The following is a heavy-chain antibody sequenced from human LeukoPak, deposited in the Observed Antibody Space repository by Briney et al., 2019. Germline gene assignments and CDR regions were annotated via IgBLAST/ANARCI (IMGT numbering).Heavy chain of an antibody. CDR3: ARVPARRVVTTPTYFDF. D-gene: IGHD2-21*02. J-gene: IGHJ4*02. CDR2: IYYSGST. CDR1: GGSISNYY. Sequence: SETLSLTCTVSGGSISNYYWNWIRQPPGKGLEWIGYIYYSGSTNYNPSLKSRVTISVDTSKNQFSLKLSSVTAEDTAVYYCARVPARRVVTTPTYFDFWGQGTLVTVSS. V-gene: IGHV4-59*01.